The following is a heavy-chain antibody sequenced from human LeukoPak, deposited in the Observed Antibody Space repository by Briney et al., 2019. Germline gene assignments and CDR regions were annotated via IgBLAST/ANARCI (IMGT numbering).Heavy chain of an antibody. J-gene: IGHJ4*02. CDR1: GGTFSSYA. Sequence: ASVKVSCKASGGTFSSYAISWVRQAPGQGLEWMGGIIPIFGTANYAQKFQGRVTITRDTSASTAYVELSSLRAEDTAIYYCAKEIVGATTAFDYWGQGTLVTVSS. CDR2: IIPIFGTA. D-gene: IGHD1-26*01. CDR3: AKEIVGATTAFDY. V-gene: IGHV1-69*05.